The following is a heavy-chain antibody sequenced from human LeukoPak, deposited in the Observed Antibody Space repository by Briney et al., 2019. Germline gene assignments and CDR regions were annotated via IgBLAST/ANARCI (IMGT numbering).Heavy chain of an antibody. J-gene: IGHJ3*02. V-gene: IGHV3-30*04. CDR1: GFTFSSYA. CDR3: ARVGEMGVTTGLFAFDI. D-gene: IGHD4-11*01. Sequence: GGSLRLSCAASGFTFSSYAMHWVRQAPGKGLEWVAVISYDGSNKYYADSVKGRFTISRGNSKNTLYLQMNSLRAEDTAVYYCARVGEMGVTTGLFAFDIWGQGTMVAVSS. CDR2: ISYDGSNK.